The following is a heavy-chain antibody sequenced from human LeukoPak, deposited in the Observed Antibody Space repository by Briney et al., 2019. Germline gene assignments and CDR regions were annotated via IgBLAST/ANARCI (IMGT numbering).Heavy chain of an antibody. CDR2: IYYSRST. CDR3: ATPGGSGWYSG. CDR1: GGSISSYY. Sequence: PSETLSLTCTVSGGSISSYYWSWLRQPPGKGLEWIGYIYYSRSTNYNPSLKSRVTISVDTSKNQFSLKLSSVTAADTAVYYCATPGGSGWYSGWGQGTLVTVSS. D-gene: IGHD6-19*01. V-gene: IGHV4-59*12. J-gene: IGHJ4*02.